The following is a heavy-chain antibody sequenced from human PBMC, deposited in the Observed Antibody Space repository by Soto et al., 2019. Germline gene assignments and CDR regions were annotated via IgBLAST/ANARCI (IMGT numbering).Heavy chain of an antibody. CDR1: GFTVSSNY. V-gene: IGHV3-66*01. D-gene: IGHD3-9*01. J-gene: IGHJ6*03. CDR3: ASNYDILTGYYSPADYYYMDV. CDR2: IYSGGST. Sequence: GGSLRLSCAASGFTVSSNYMSWVRQAPGKGLEWVSVIYSGGSTYYADSVKGRFTISRDNSKNTLYLQMNSLRAEDTAVYYCASNYDILTGYYSPADYYYMDVWGKGTTVTVSS.